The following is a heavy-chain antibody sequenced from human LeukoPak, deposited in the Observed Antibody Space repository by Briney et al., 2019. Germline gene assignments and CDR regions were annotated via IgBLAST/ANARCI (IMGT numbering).Heavy chain of an antibody. J-gene: IGHJ4*02. Sequence: GGSLRLSCAASGFTFSSYSMNWDSQAQGKGMEWVSYISSSCSTIYYAVSVKGRFTISRDNANNSLYLQMDSLRAEDTAVYYCAPYIGDFWSGYYLFDFWGQGTLVTVSS. V-gene: IGHV3-48*01. D-gene: IGHD3-3*01. CDR2: ISSSCSTI. CDR3: APYIGDFWSGYYLFDF. CDR1: GFTFSSYS.